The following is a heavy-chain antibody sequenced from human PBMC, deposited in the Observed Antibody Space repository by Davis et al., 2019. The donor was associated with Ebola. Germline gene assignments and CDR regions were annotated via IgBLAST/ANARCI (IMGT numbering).Heavy chain of an antibody. D-gene: IGHD2-2*02. V-gene: IGHV1-46*03. CDR2: INPSGGST. Sequence: ASVKVSCKASGYTFTSYYMHWVRQAPGQGLEWMGIINPSGGSTSYAQKFQGRVTMTRDTSTSTVYMELSSLRSEDTAVYYCARWDIVVVPAAIFFDYWGQGTLVTVSS. CDR3: ARWDIVVVPAAIFFDY. CDR1: GYTFTSYY. J-gene: IGHJ4*02.